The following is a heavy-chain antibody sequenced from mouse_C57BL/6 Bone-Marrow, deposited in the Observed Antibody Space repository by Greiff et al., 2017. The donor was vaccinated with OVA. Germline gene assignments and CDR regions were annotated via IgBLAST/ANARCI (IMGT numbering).Heavy chain of an antibody. D-gene: IGHD1-1*01. CDR2: IHPNSGST. Sequence: VQLQQPGAELVKPGASVKLSCKASGYTFTSYWMHWVKQRPGQGLEWIGMIHPNSGSTNYNEKFKSKATLTVDKSSSTAYMQLSSLTSEDSAVYYCARGGPYYYGSRSYWYFDVWGTGTTVTVSS. J-gene: IGHJ1*03. V-gene: IGHV1-64*01. CDR3: ARGGPYYYGSRSYWYFDV. CDR1: GYTFTSYW.